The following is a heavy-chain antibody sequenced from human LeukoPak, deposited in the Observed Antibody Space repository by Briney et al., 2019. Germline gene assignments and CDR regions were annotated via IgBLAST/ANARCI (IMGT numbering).Heavy chain of an antibody. CDR1: GGSISSHY. CDR3: ARQDSSGYLDWFDP. V-gene: IGHV4-59*08. Sequence: SETLSLTCTVSGGSISSHYWSWIRQPPGKGLEWIGYIYYSGSTNYNPSLKSRVTISVDTSKNQFSLKLSSVTAADTAVYYCARQDSSGYLDWFDPWGQGTLVTVSS. J-gene: IGHJ5*02. D-gene: IGHD3-22*01. CDR2: IYYSGST.